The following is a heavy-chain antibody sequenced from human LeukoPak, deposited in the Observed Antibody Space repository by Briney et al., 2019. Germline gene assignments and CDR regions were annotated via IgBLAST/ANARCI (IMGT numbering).Heavy chain of an antibody. CDR3: AKERRSGYDYYYFDY. J-gene: IGHJ4*02. CDR1: GFTFSSYG. V-gene: IGHV3-33*06. D-gene: IGHD5-12*01. CDR2: IWYDGSNK. Sequence: GGSLRLSCAASGFTFSSYGMHWVRQAPGKGLEWMAVIWYDGSNKYYADSVKGRFTISRDNSKNTLYLQMNSLRAEDTAVYYCAKERRSGYDYYYFDYWGQGTLVTVSS.